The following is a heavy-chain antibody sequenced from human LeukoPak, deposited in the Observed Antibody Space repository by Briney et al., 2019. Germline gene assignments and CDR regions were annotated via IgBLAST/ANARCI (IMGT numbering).Heavy chain of an antibody. V-gene: IGHV4-34*01. J-gene: IGHJ5*02. CDR3: ARPGRSGSYYKDWFDP. Sequence: SETLSLTCAVYGGSFSGYYWSWIRQPPGKGLEWIGEINHSGSTNYNPSLKSRVTISVDTSKNQFSLKLSSVTAADTAVYYCARPGRSGSYYKDWFDPWGQGTLVTVSS. CDR1: GGSFSGYY. D-gene: IGHD3-10*01. CDR2: INHSGST.